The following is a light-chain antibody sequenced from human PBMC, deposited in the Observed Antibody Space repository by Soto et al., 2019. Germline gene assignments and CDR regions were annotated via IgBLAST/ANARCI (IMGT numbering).Light chain of an antibody. CDR2: GAS. CDR3: QQYHNWPVT. V-gene: IGKV3-15*01. Sequence: EIVMTQSPATLSVSPGERATLSCRASQSVSSNLAWYQQKPGQVPRLLIYGASTRATGIPARFSGSGSGTEFTLTISSLQSEDFAVYYCQQYHNWPVTFGQGTNVDIK. CDR1: QSVSSN. J-gene: IGKJ1*01.